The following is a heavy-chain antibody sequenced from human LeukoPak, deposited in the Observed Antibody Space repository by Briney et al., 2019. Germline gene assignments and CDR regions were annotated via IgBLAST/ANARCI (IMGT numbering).Heavy chain of an antibody. CDR1: GFTFSSYW. V-gene: IGHV3-74*01. Sequence: PGGSLRLSCAASGFTFSSYWMHWVRQAPGEGLAWVSRINSDGSSTSYADSVKGRFTISRDNAKNTLYLQMNSLRAEDTAVYYCASNWNHDYWGQGTLVTVSS. CDR2: INSDGSST. CDR3: ASNWNHDY. D-gene: IGHD1-14*01. J-gene: IGHJ4*02.